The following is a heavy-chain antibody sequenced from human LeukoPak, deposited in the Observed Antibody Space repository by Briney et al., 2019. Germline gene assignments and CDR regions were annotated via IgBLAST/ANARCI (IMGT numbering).Heavy chain of an antibody. J-gene: IGHJ4*02. CDR2: ISYDGSNK. D-gene: IGHD1-26*01. CDR3: AKAGSYRATIDY. V-gene: IGHV3-30*18. Sequence: GRSLRLSRAASGFTFSSYGMHWVRQAPGKGLEWVAVISYDGSNKYYADSVKGRFTISRDNSKNTLYLQMNSLRAEDTAVYYCAKAGSYRATIDYWGQGTLVTVSS. CDR1: GFTFSSYG.